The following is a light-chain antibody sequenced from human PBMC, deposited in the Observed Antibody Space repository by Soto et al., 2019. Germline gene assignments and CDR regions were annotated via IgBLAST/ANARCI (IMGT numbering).Light chain of an antibody. CDR1: QGIGAY. J-gene: IGKJ4*01. Sequence: DIQVTQSPSSLSASLGDRVTITCRASQGIGAYLDWFQQKPGNVPNLLIYAASTLQSGVTSRFSGSGSGTDFTLTISSLQPEDVATYYCQKYNSAPLTFGGGTKVEIK. CDR2: AAS. V-gene: IGKV1-27*01. CDR3: QKYNSAPLT.